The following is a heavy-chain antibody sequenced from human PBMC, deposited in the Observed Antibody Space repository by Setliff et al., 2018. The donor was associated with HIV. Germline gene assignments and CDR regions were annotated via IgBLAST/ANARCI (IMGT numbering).Heavy chain of an antibody. CDR2: INPSGGSI. D-gene: IGHD3-16*01. CDR3: ARAAASKNIRGEYYFDY. CDR1: GYPFSTYF. J-gene: IGHJ4*02. V-gene: IGHV1-46*01. Sequence: RASVKVSCKASGYPFSTYFMHWVRQAPGQGLEWMGIINPSGGSITYAQKFQGRVTITRDTSTSTVYMELSSLRSEDTAVYYCARAAASKNIRGEYYFDYWGQGTLVTVSS.